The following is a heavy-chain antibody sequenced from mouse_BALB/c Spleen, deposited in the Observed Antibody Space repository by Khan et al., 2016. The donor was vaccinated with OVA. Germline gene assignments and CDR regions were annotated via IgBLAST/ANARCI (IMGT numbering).Heavy chain of an antibody. Sequence: EVQLQESGPELVKPGASVKISCKASGYSFTGYFMNWVMQSPGKSLEWIGRINPHIGETLYNQKFKGKATLTVDESSSTVHMELRSLASEDSAVYYCARKSGSEFDYWGQGTTLTVSS. V-gene: IGHV1-20*02. J-gene: IGHJ2*01. CDR3: ARKSGSEFDY. CDR2: INPHIGET. CDR1: GYSFTGYF. D-gene: IGHD1-3*01.